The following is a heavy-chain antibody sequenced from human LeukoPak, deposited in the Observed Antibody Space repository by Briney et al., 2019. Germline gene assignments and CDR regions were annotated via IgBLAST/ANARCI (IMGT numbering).Heavy chain of an antibody. V-gene: IGHV3-30*02. CDR1: GFTFSSYG. CDR3: ARVISDAYYYYYYMDV. J-gene: IGHJ6*03. D-gene: IGHD2/OR15-2a*01. CDR2: IRYDGSNK. Sequence: GGSLRLSCAASGFTFSSYGMHWVRQAPGKGLEWVAFIRYDGSNKYYADSVKGRFTISRDNAKNSLYLQMNSLRAEDTAVYYCARVISDAYYYYYYMDVWGKGTTVTISS.